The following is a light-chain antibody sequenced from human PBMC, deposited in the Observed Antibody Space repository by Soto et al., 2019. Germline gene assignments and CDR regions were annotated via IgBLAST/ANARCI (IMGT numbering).Light chain of an antibody. CDR3: QQYDNLPLT. J-gene: IGKJ4*01. Sequence: DIQMTQSPSSLSASLGDSVTTTCEASQDISNYLNWYQQKTGKAPKLLIYDAPNLETGVPSRFSGSGYGTDFNFTTSSLQPEDIATYYCQQYDNLPLTFGGGTKVDIK. V-gene: IGKV1-33*01. CDR2: DAP. CDR1: QDISNY.